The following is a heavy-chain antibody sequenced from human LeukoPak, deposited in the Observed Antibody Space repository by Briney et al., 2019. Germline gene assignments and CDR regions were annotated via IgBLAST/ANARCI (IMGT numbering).Heavy chain of an antibody. CDR1: GGSISSYY. J-gene: IGHJ4*02. CDR3: ARQRSGSSKGGYFDY. Sequence: SETLSLTCTVSGGSISSYYWSWIRQPPGNGLEWIGYIYYSGSTNYNPSLKSRVTISVDTSKNQFSLKLSSVTAADTAVYYCARQRSGSSKGGYFDYWGQGTLVTVSS. D-gene: IGHD1-26*01. CDR2: IYYSGST. V-gene: IGHV4-59*08.